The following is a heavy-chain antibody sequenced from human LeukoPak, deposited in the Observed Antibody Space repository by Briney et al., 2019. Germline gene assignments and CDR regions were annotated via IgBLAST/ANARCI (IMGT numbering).Heavy chain of an antibody. CDR2: INGGATTT. CDR1: GFTVDKYE. D-gene: IGHD2-21*02. CDR3: VTGRLLRSTKYFDY. J-gene: IGHJ4*02. V-gene: IGHV3-48*03. Sequence: QPGGSLRFSCAASGFTVDKYEIHWVRQAPGKGLEWISYINGGATTTNYADSVWGRFTISRDDAQNSVHLQMNSLRDEDTAVYYCVTGRLLRSTKYFDYWGQGALVTVSS.